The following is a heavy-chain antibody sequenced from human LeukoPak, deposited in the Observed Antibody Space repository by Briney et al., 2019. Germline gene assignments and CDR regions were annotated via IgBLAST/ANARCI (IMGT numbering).Heavy chain of an antibody. CDR2: INAGNGNT. J-gene: IGHJ4*02. CDR3: ATKLGYCSSTSCPTLDY. Sequence: ASVKVSCKASGYTFTSYAMHWVRQAPGQRLEWMGWINAGNGNTKYSQKFQGRVTITRDTSASTAYMELSSLRSEDTAVYYCATKLGYCSSTSCPTLDYWGQGTLVTVSS. CDR1: GYTFTSYA. D-gene: IGHD2-2*01. V-gene: IGHV1-3*01.